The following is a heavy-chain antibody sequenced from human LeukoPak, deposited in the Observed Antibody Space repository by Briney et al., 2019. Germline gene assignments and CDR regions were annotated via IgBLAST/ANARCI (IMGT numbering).Heavy chain of an antibody. Sequence: SETLSLTCTVSGGSISSSSCYWGWIRQPPGKGLEWIGSIYYSGSTYYNPSLKSRVTVSIDTSKNQFSLKLNSVTAADTAVYYCAPGSSTSGYYHYWGQGTLVTVSS. V-gene: IGHV4-39*01. D-gene: IGHD3-22*01. CDR3: APGSSTSGYYHY. CDR1: GGSISSSSCY. CDR2: IYYSGST. J-gene: IGHJ4*02.